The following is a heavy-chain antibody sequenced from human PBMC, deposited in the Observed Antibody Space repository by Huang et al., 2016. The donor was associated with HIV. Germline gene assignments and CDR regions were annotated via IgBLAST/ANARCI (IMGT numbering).Heavy chain of an antibody. CDR3: ARDPKYHSFPYFCQRRGIEI. V-gene: IGHV1-18*04. J-gene: IGHJ3*02. CDR2: ISASNGET. CDR1: GYAFSDYG. D-gene: IGHD3-16*01. Sequence: QIRLVQSGAEVKKPGSSRRVSCQASGYAFSDYGFSWVRRAPGQGPEWVGWISASNGETNYGQRFQGRVTLTTDTSTTTVYMDLRSLRSDDTAVYYCARDPKYHSFPYFCQRRGIEIWGQGTVVTVSS.